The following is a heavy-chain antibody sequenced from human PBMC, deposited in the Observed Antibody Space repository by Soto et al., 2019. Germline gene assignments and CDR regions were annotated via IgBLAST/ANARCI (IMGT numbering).Heavy chain of an antibody. CDR2: IIPILGIA. D-gene: IGHD3-22*01. V-gene: IGHV1-69*02. Sequence: SVKVSCKASGGTFSSYTISWVRQAPGQGLEWMGRIIPILGIANYAQKFQGRVTITADKSTSTAYMELSSLRSEDTAMYYCARCPALNDSSGYYYVDYYYGMDVWGQ. J-gene: IGHJ6*02. CDR3: ARCPALNDSSGYYYVDYYYGMDV. CDR1: GGTFSSYT.